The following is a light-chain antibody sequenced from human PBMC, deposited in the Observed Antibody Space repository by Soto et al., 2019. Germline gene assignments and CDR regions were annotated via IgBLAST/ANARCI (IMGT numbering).Light chain of an antibody. CDR1: GSDVGGYNS. V-gene: IGLV2-14*01. CDR3: SSYTSRSTLVL. Sequence: QSALTQPASVSGSPGQSIALSCTGTGSDVGGYNSVSWYQHHPGKAPKLVIYEVSNRPSGVSNRFSGSKSGNAASLTISGLQAEDEADYYCSSYTSRSTLVLFGGGTKLTVL. J-gene: IGLJ2*01. CDR2: EVS.